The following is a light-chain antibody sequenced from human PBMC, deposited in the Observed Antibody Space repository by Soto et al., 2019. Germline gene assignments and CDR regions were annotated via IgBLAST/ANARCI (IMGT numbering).Light chain of an antibody. Sequence: QSVLTQPPSVSGAPGQRVTISCTGSSSNIGAGFDVHWYHQIAGTAPKLLIYGNSNRPSGVPDRFSGSKSGNTASLTISGLQAEDEADYYCCSYAGSYTVVFGGGTKLTVL. J-gene: IGLJ2*01. CDR1: SSNIGAGFD. CDR2: GNS. V-gene: IGLV1-40*01. CDR3: CSYAGSYTVV.